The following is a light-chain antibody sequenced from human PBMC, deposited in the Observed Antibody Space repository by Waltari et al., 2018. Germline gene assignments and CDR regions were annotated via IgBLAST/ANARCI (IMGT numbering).Light chain of an antibody. CDR2: EVS. J-gene: IGLJ2*01. V-gene: IGLV2-8*01. CDR1: SSAVGGYNY. CDR3: SSYAGSNIVV. Sequence: QSALTQPPSASGSPGPSVTISCTGTSSAVGGYNYFSWYQQHPGKAPKLMIYEVSKRPSGVPDRFSGSKSGNTASLTVSGLQAEDEADYYCSSYAGSNIVVFGGGTKLTVL.